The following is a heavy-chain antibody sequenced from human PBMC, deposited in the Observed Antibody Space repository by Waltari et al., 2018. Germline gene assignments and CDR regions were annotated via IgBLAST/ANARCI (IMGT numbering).Heavy chain of an antibody. CDR1: GGTFRGYS. Sequence: VQLVQSGAEVRKPGSSVKVSCRASGGTFRGYSITWVRPAPGQGLEWMGGIITPIFAAPDYAQKFQGRLTITTDASTTTAYMELSSLTSEDTAVYYCARGTYEFAWGASWDVWGEGTTVTVSS. D-gene: IGHD3-16*01. CDR2: IITPIFAAP. CDR3: ARGTYEFAWGASWDV. J-gene: IGHJ6*04. V-gene: IGHV1-69*05.